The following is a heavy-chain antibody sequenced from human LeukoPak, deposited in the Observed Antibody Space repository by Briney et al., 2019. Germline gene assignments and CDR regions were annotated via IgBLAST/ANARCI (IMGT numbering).Heavy chain of an antibody. D-gene: IGHD6-19*01. Sequence: SGGSLTLSCAASGFTFSSYEMNWVRQAPGKGLEWVSYISSSGSTIYYADSVKGRFTISRDNAKNSLYLQMNSLRAEDTAVYYCASPGSIAVAGIAFDYWGQGTLVTVSS. CDR2: ISSSGSTI. J-gene: IGHJ4*02. V-gene: IGHV3-48*03. CDR3: ASPGSIAVAGIAFDY. CDR1: GFTFSSYE.